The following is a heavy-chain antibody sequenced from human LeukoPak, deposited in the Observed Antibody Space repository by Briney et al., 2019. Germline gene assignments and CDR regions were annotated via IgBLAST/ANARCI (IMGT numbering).Heavy chain of an antibody. CDR1: GYTFTSDW. CDR3: ARRPNLDY. Sequence: GESLKISCRASGYTFTSDWIAWVRQMPGKGLEWMGIIYPGDSDTRYSPSFQGQVTISADKSISTAYLQWSSLRASDTAMYYGARRPNLDYWGQGTLVTVSS. V-gene: IGHV5-51*01. J-gene: IGHJ4*02. D-gene: IGHD2-8*01. CDR2: IYPGDSDT.